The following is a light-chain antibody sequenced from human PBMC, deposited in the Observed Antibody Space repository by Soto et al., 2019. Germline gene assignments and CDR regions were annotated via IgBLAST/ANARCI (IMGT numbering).Light chain of an antibody. Sequence: QSALTQPASMSGSPGQSITISCTGSDSDIGGYNYISWYQQHPGKVPRLLIYDVFNRPSGVSSRFSASKSYNTASLTISGLQAEDEADYFCSSYTSTTKGVLFGGGTKVTVL. V-gene: IGLV2-14*01. CDR1: DSDIGGYNY. CDR2: DVF. J-gene: IGLJ2*01. CDR3: SSYTSTTKGVL.